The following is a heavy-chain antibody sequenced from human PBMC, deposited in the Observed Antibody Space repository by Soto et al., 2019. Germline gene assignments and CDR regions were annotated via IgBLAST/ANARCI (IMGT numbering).Heavy chain of an antibody. V-gene: IGHV3-23*01. CDR3: AKGIAAAAYAEYFQL. CDR1: GFTFSSYA. CDR2: ISGSGGST. D-gene: IGHD6-13*01. J-gene: IGHJ1*01. Sequence: VQLLESGGGLVQPGGSLRLSCAASGFTFSSYAMSWVRQAPGKGLEWVSAISGSGGSTYYADSVKGRFTSSRENSKNTLNLQTNSPRAEYTAVYYCAKGIAAAAYAEYFQLWGQGTLVTVCS.